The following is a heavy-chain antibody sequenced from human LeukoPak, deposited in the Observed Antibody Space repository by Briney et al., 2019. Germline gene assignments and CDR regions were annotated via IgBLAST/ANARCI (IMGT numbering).Heavy chain of an antibody. CDR3: ARAPVTGLWYFDL. Sequence: SETLSLTCSVSGGSITTYHWSWIRQPPGKGQEWIGYIYNSGSANYKPSLKSRLTISVDTSKNHFSLKLNSVTAADTAVYYCARAPVTGLWYFDLWGRGTLVTVSS. CDR1: GGSITTYH. J-gene: IGHJ2*01. D-gene: IGHD6-19*01. CDR2: IYNSGSA. V-gene: IGHV4-59*01.